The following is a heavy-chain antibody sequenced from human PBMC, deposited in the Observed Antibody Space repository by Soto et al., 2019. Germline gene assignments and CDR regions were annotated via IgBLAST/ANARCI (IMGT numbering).Heavy chain of an antibody. CDR1: GGSFSGYY. CDR3: ARGGTYYDFWSGYFYYGMDV. D-gene: IGHD3-3*01. J-gene: IGHJ6*02. Sequence: PSETLSLTCAVYGGSFSGYYWSWIRQPPGKGLGWIGEINHSGSTNYNPSLKSRVTISVDTSKNQFSLKLSSVTAADTAVYYCARGGTYYDFWSGYFYYGMDVWGQGTTVTVSS. V-gene: IGHV4-34*01. CDR2: INHSGST.